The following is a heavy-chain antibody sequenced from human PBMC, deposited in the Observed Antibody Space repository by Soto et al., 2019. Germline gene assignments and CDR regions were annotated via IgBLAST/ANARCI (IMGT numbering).Heavy chain of an antibody. J-gene: IGHJ2*01. D-gene: IGHD3-16*01. CDR1: GGSISSYY. CDR3: ARLKGGDWYFDL. Sequence: QVQLQESGPGLVKPSETLSLTCTVSGGSISSYYWSWIRQPPGKGLEWIGYIYYSGSTNYNPSLKRRVPKTVDTSKKQVPLKLSHVPAADTAVYCWARLKGGDWYFDLWGRGTLVTVSS. CDR2: IYYSGST. V-gene: IGHV4-59*08.